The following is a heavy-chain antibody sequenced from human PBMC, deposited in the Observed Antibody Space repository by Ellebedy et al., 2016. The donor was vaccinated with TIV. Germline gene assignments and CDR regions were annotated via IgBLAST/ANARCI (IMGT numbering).Heavy chain of an antibody. Sequence: ASVKVSXXASGYTFTSYGISWVRQAPGQGLEWMGWISAYNGNTNYAQKFQGRVTITADESTSTAYMELSSLRSEDTAVYYCASRTYYYDSSGYSFYYYGMDVWGQGTTVTVSS. J-gene: IGHJ6*02. CDR1: GYTFTSYG. CDR2: ISAYNGNT. V-gene: IGHV1-18*01. CDR3: ASRTYYYDSSGYSFYYYGMDV. D-gene: IGHD3-22*01.